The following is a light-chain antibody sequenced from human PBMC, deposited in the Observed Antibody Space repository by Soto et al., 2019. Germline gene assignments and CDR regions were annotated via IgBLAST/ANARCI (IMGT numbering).Light chain of an antibody. J-gene: IGKJ4*01. CDR1: QSVSNN. CDR2: GAS. CDR3: QQYNEWLT. Sequence: EIVVTQSPATLSVSPGERVTLFCRASQSVSNNVAWYQQKRGQAPRLLIYGASTRATGTPARFSGSGSGTEFTLDISSLQSEDFAVYFCQQYNEWLTFGGGTKVEIK. V-gene: IGKV3-15*01.